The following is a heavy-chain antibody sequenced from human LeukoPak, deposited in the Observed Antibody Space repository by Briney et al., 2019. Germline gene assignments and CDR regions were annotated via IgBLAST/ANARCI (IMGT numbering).Heavy chain of an antibody. D-gene: IGHD3-10*01. V-gene: IGHV3-21*01. CDR2: ISSSSSNI. Sequence: GGSLRLSCAASGFTFSSYWMNWVRQAPGKGLEWVSSISSSSSNIYYADSVKGRFTISRDNAKNSLYLQMNSLTAEDTAVYYCARAPGSGTQGYYFDYWGQGTLVTVSS. CDR3: ARAPGSGTQGYYFDY. J-gene: IGHJ4*02. CDR1: GFTFSSYW.